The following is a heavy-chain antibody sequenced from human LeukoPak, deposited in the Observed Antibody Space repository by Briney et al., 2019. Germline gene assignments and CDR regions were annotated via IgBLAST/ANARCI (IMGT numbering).Heavy chain of an antibody. CDR2: ISAYNGNT. V-gene: IGHV1-18*01. D-gene: IGHD2-15*01. J-gene: IGHJ4*02. CDR1: GYTFTSYG. CDR3: ARDHCSGGSCYRSPTDY. Sequence: GASVKVSCKASGYTFTSYGISWVRQAPGQGLEWMGWISAYNGNTNYAQKLQGRVTMTTDTSTSTAYMELRSLRSDDTAVYYCARDHCSGGSCYRSPTDYWGQGTLDSVSS.